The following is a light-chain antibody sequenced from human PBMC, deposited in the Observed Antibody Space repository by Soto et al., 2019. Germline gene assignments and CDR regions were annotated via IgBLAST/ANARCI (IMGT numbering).Light chain of an antibody. CDR3: QLYGISPH. V-gene: IGKV3-15*01. CDR2: AAS. J-gene: IGKJ5*01. Sequence: EIVMTQSPGTLSVSPGERATLSCRASQTIDTNLAWYQQKPGQAPRLLIFAASTRATGIPARFSGSGSGTEFSLTITSLQSEDFAVYYCQLYGISPHFGQGTRLEIK. CDR1: QTIDTN.